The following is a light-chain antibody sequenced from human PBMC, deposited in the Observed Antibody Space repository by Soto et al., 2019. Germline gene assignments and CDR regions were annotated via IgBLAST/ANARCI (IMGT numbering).Light chain of an antibody. CDR1: QDIHNY. J-gene: IGKJ1*01. CDR2: DVS. Sequence: DIQLTQSPSSLSASVGDRVTITCQASQDIHNYLNWYQQKPGKAPKRLISDVSKLETGVPSRISGSGSGTDFTLTLSNLQPEDFATYPCQQYDNLPWTFGQGTKVEIK. V-gene: IGKV1-33*01. CDR3: QQYDNLPWT.